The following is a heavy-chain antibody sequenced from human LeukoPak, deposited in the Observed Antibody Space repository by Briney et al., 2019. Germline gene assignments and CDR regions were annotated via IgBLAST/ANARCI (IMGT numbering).Heavy chain of an antibody. CDR2: IIPILGIA. CDR3: ARDMDYYGSGKASYDY. J-gene: IGHJ4*02. CDR1: GGTFSSYA. D-gene: IGHD3-10*01. V-gene: IGHV1-69*04. Sequence: GASVKVSCKASGGTFSSYAISWVRQAPGQGLEWMGRIIPILGIANYAQKFQGRVTMTTDTSTSTAYMELRSLRSDDTAIYYCARDMDYYGSGKASYDYWGQGTLVTVSS.